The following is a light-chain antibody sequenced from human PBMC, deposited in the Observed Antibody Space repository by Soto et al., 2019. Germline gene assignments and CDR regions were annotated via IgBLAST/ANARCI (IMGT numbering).Light chain of an antibody. V-gene: IGKV1-5*01. CDR2: DAS. CDR3: QHYKAFSPWT. CDR1: QNSSSW. Sequence: DMQMTQSPSALSPSVGDRVTITCRASQNSSSWLAWYQQKAGKAPKSLIYDASSLESGVPSRMSGSGSGTEFTLTITNLQPDDSATYYCQHYKAFSPWTFGQGTKVDIK. J-gene: IGKJ1*01.